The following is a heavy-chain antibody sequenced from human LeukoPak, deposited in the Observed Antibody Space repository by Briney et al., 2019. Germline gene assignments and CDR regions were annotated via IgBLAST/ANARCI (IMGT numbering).Heavy chain of an antibody. CDR3: ASRAAAYYDILTGSEDYYFDY. V-gene: IGHV4-39*07. CDR2: IYYSGST. CDR1: GGSISSSSYY. D-gene: IGHD3-9*01. Sequence: PSETLSLTCTVSGGSISSSSYYWGWIRQPPGKGLEWIGSIYYSGSTYYNPSLKSRVTISVDTSKNQFSLKLSSVTAADTAAYYCASRAAAYYDILTGSEDYYFDYWGQGTLVTVSS. J-gene: IGHJ4*02.